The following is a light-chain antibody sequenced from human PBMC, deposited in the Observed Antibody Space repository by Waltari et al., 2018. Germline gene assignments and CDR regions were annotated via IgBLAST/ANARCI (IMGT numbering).Light chain of an antibody. V-gene: IGKV3-20*01. CDR1: KSVTTNY. CDR2: GSS. Sequence: EIVLTQTPGTLSLSEGERATLSCRASKSVTTNYLAWYQQNPDQAPRLLIYGSSNRTTGIPDRFTGGGSGTDFTLTISRLEPEDFAVYCCQQYGSSPGTFGQGTKVEIK. J-gene: IGKJ1*01. CDR3: QQYGSSPGT.